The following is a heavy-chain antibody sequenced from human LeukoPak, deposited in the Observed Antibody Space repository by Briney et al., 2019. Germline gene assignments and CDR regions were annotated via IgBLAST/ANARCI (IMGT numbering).Heavy chain of an antibody. CDR2: ISSSSSYI. CDR3: ARGGRYFDWLLPTEFDP. Sequence: GGSLRLSCAASGFTFSSYALSWVRQAPGKGLEWVSSISSSSSYIYYADSVKGRFTISRDNAKNSLYLQMNSLRAEDTAVYYCARGGRYFDWLLPTEFDPWGQGTLVTVSS. D-gene: IGHD3-9*01. CDR1: GFTFSSYA. V-gene: IGHV3-21*01. J-gene: IGHJ5*02.